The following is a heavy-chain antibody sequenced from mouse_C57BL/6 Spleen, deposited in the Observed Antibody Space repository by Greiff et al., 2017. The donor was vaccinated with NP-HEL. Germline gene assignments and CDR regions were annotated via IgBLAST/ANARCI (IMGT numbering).Heavy chain of an antibody. CDR3: ARTLTGTCYFDV. CDR2: INPNNGGT. CDR1: GYTFTDYN. Sequence: EVQLQQSGPELVKPGASVKIPCKASGYTFTDYNMDWVKQSHGKSLEWIGDINPNNGGTIYNQKFKGKATLTVDKSSSTAYMELRSLTSEDTAVYYCARTLTGTCYFDVWGTGTTVTVSS. D-gene: IGHD4-1*01. V-gene: IGHV1-18*01. J-gene: IGHJ1*03.